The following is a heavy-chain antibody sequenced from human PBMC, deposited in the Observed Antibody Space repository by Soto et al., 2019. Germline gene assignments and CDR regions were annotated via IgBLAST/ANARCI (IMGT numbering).Heavy chain of an antibody. CDR3: TKDADVYDFAFDS. CDR2: ISSNGENT. D-gene: IGHD3-3*01. V-gene: IGHV3-23*01. Sequence: GGSLRLSCAASRFTSGYHAMNWVRQAPGKGLEWVSTISSNGENTHYADSVKGRFTISRDNLNNIVYLQMNSLRADDTALYYCTKDADVYDFAFDSWGQGTMVTVSS. CDR1: RFTSGYHA. J-gene: IGHJ3*02.